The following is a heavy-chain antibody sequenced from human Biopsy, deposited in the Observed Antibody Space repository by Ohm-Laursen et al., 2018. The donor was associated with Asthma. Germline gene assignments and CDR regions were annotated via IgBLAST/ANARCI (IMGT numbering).Heavy chain of an antibody. CDR3: ARTFHFWSPYHAEHYQL. D-gene: IGHD3-3*02. CDR1: GFTFGDYW. J-gene: IGHJ1*01. CDR2: IKHDGTEK. V-gene: IGHV3-7*01. Sequence: LRLSCSASGFTFGDYWMSWVRQVPGKGLEWVANIKHDGTEKNHVDSLKGRFTISRDNAKNSLYLQMNSLRAEDTAVYYCARTFHFWSPYHAEHYQLWGQGTLVTVSS.